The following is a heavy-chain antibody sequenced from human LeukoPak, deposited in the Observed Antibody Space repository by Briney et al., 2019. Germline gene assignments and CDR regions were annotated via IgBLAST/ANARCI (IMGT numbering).Heavy chain of an antibody. Sequence: GASVKVSCKASGYTFTDYYMHWVRQAPGKGLEWMGWISAYNGNTNYAQKLQGRVTMTTDTSTSTAYMELRSLRSDDTAVYYCARMNYDILTGYYSTGAADYWGQGTLVTVSS. CDR2: ISAYNGNT. CDR3: ARMNYDILTGYYSTGAADY. V-gene: IGHV1-18*04. D-gene: IGHD3-9*01. J-gene: IGHJ4*02. CDR1: GYTFTDYY.